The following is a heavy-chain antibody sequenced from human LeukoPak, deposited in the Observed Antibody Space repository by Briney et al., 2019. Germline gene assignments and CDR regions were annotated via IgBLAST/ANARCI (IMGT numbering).Heavy chain of an antibody. Sequence: SETLSLTCTASSGTISSYYWRWVRQPPGQGLEWIGYINNSGNTKYNPSLKGRVPISVDTAKNQFSLKLSSVTAADTAVYYCASFSWGSGSYNQECIWSWFDPWGQGTLVTVSS. J-gene: IGHJ5*02. V-gene: IGHV4-59*08. CDR1: SGTISSYY. D-gene: IGHD3-10*01. CDR3: ASFSWGSGSYNQECIWSWFDP. CDR2: INNSGNT.